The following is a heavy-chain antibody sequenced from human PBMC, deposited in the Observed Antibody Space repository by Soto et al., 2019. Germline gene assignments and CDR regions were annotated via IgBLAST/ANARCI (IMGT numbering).Heavy chain of an antibody. J-gene: IGHJ6*02. CDR2: INAGNGNT. CDR1: GYTFTSYA. D-gene: IGHD3-22*01. Sequence: QVQLVQSGAEVKKPGASVKVSCKASGYTFTSYAMHWVRQAPGQRLEWMGWINAGNGNTKYSHKVQGRVTITRDTSASTAYMELSSLRSEDTAVYYCARDSSGYYSKPAYYYGMDVWGQGTTVTVSS. V-gene: IGHV1-3*01. CDR3: ARDSSGYYSKPAYYYGMDV.